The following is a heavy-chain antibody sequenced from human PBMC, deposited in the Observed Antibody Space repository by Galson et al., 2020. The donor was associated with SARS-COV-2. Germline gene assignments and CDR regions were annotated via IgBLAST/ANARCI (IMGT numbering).Heavy chain of an antibody. Sequence: GGSLRLSCTASGFTFGDYAMSWFRQAPGKGLEWVGFIRSKAYGGTTEYAASVKGRFTISRDDSKSIAYLQMNSLKTEDTAVYYCTREHKDYGDYVGGWLDYWGQGTLVTVSS. CDR2: IRSKAYGGTT. V-gene: IGHV3-49*03. CDR1: GFTFGDYA. J-gene: IGHJ4*02. CDR3: TREHKDYGDYVGGWLDY. D-gene: IGHD4-17*01.